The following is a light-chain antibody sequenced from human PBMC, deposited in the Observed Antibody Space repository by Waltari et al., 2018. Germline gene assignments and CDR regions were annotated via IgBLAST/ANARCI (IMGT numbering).Light chain of an antibody. CDR3: QQYGSSPWT. J-gene: IGKJ1*01. Sequence: EIVSTQSPGILSSSPGERATLSCRASQSVSSNYLAWYQQKVGQAPRLLIFGASNRVTGIPDRFSGSGSGTDFTLTISRLESEDFTVYYCQQYGSSPWTFGQGTKVEI. CDR2: GAS. CDR1: QSVSSNY. V-gene: IGKV3-20*01.